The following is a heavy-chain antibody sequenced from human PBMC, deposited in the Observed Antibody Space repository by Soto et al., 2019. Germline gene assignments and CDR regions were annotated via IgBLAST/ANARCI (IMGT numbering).Heavy chain of an antibody. CDR1: GFTFSDYF. V-gene: IGHV3-11*01. J-gene: IGHJ4*02. CDR3: AINGDYGDYYFDY. CDR2: ISSSGSSI. Sequence: QVQLVESGGGLVKPGGALRLSCAASGFTFSDYFMSWIRQAPGKGLEWVSYISSSGSSIYYTDSVKGRFTISRDNAKNSLYLQMNGLRAEDTAVYYCAINGDYGDYYFDYWGQGTLVTVSS. D-gene: IGHD4-17*01.